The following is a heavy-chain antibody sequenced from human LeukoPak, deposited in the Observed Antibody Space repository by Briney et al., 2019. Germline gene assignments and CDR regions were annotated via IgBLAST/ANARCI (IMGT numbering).Heavy chain of an antibody. Sequence: SVKVSFKASGGTFSSYAISWVRQAPGQGLEWMGRIIPILGIANYAQKFQGRVTITADKSTSTAYMELSSLRSEDTAVYYCASSGITGVVTMVRGARSSGFMDVWGQGTTVTVSS. V-gene: IGHV1-69*10. CDR3: ASSGITGVVTMVRGARSSGFMDV. D-gene: IGHD3-10*01. CDR1: GGTFSSYA. J-gene: IGHJ6*02. CDR2: IIPILGIA.